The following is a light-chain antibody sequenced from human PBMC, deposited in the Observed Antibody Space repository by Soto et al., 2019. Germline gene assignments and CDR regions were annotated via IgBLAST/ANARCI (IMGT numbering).Light chain of an antibody. V-gene: IGLV7-43*01. CDR1: TGAVTRSYS. Sequence: QAVVTQEPSLTVSPGETVTLTCASSTGAVTRSYSPNWLQQKPGQAPRALIYGTDVQHVWTSARFSGSLLGDKAALTLSGVQPDGEADYYCLLNYGGAVVFGGGTKLTVL. J-gene: IGLJ2*01. CDR2: GTD. CDR3: LLNYGGAVV.